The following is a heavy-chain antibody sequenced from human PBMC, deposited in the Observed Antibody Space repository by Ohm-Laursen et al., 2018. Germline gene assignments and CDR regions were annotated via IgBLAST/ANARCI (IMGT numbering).Heavy chain of an antibody. Sequence: SETLSLTCTVSGGSISNYYWTWIRQPAGKGLEWIGRTYNGGNTNYNPFLKSRVTMSEDTSKNQFSLRLSSVTAADTAVYFCARRDITKAFNIWGQGTLVTVSS. CDR1: GGSISNYY. D-gene: IGHD2-21*02. J-gene: IGHJ3*02. V-gene: IGHV4-4*07. CDR3: ARRDITKAFNI. CDR2: TYNGGNT.